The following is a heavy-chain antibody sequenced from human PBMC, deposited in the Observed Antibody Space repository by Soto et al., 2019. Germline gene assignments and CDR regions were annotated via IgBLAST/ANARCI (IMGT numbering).Heavy chain of an antibody. Sequence: EVQLVESGGGLVKPGGSLRLSCAASGFTFSSYSMNWVRQAPGKGLEWVSSISSSSSYIYYADSVKGRFTISRDNAKNSLYLQMNSLRAEDTAVYYCARDLVGRYPHPPIYYYGMDVWGQGTTVTVSS. CDR2: ISSSSSYI. J-gene: IGHJ6*02. CDR1: GFTFSSYS. CDR3: ARDLVGRYPHPPIYYYGMDV. V-gene: IGHV3-21*01. D-gene: IGHD6-19*01.